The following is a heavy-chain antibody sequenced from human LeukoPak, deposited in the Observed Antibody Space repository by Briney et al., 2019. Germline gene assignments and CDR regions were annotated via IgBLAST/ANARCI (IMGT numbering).Heavy chain of an antibody. J-gene: IGHJ4*02. CDR2: IRYDGSNK. Sequence: GGSLRLSCAASGFTFSSYGMHWVRQAPGKGLEWVAFIRYDGSNKYYADSVKGRFTISRDNSKNTLYLQMNSLRAEDTAVYYCARSYVGADRYFDYWGQGTLVTVSS. V-gene: IGHV3-30*02. CDR1: GFTFSSYG. CDR3: ARSYVGADRYFDY. D-gene: IGHD1-26*01.